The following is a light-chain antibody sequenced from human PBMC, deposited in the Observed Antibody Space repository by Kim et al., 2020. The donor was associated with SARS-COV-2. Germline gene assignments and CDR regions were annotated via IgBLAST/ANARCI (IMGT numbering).Light chain of an antibody. V-gene: IGKV1-33*01. CDR2: DAS. CDR1: QDISNN. CDR3: QHYYGFPYT. J-gene: IGKJ2*01. Sequence: ASVGDRVTITCQASQDISNNLNWYQQKSGEGPKLLIYDASSLDTGVPSKFSGRGSGTDFTFTINNLEPEDTATYFCQHYYGFPYTFGQGTKLEI.